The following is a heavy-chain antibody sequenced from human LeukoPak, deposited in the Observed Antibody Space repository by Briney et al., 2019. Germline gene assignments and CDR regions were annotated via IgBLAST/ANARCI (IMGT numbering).Heavy chain of an antibody. CDR1: GGTFSSYA. V-gene: IGHV1-69*06. Sequence: GASVKVSCKASGGTFSSYAISWVRQAPGQGLEWMGGIIPTFGTANYAQKFQGRVTITADKSTSTAYMELSSLRSEDTAVYYCATLPDYYYYGMDVWGQGTTVTVSS. CDR3: ATLPDYYYYGMDV. J-gene: IGHJ6*02. CDR2: IIPTFGTA.